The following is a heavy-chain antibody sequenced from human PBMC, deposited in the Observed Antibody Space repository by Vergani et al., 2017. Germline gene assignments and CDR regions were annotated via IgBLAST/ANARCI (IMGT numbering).Heavy chain of an antibody. D-gene: IGHD2-2*01. J-gene: IGHJ1*01. CDR3: ASGVPGYQLATQYFQH. CDR2: ISSSSSYR. V-gene: IGHV3-21*01. CDR1: GFTFGSYS. Sequence: EVQLLESGGGLVQPGGSLRLSCAASGFTFGSYSMNWVRQAPGKGLEWVSFISSSSSYRYYADSVNGRFTISRDNGEYSLLLQMNSLRPEDTAVYYCASGVPGYQLATQYFQHWGQGTLVTVSS.